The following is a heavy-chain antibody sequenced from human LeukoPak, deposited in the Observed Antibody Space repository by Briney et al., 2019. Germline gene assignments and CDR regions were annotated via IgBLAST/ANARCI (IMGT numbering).Heavy chain of an antibody. J-gene: IGHJ4*02. V-gene: IGHV3-23*01. Sequence: GGSLRLSCAASGFTFSSYGMSWVRQAPGKGLEWVSAISGSGGSTYYADFVKGRFTISRDNSKNTLYLQMNSLRAEDTAVYYCAKDRGIISDYWGQGTLVTVPS. CDR1: GFTFSSYG. D-gene: IGHD3-10*01. CDR3: AKDRGIISDY. CDR2: ISGSGGST.